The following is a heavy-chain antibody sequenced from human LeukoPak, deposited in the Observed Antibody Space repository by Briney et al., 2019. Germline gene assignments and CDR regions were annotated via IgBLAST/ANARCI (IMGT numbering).Heavy chain of an antibody. D-gene: IGHD5-24*01. CDR3: ATLNPEIEMATIAPPDY. Sequence: SETLSLTCTVSGGSISSSSYYWGWIRQPPGKGLEWIGSIYYSGSTYYNPSLKSRVTISVDTSKNQFSLKLSSVTAADTAVYYCATLNPEIEMATIAPPDYWGQGTLVTVSS. CDR1: GGSISSSSYY. CDR2: IYYSGST. J-gene: IGHJ4*02. V-gene: IGHV4-39*01.